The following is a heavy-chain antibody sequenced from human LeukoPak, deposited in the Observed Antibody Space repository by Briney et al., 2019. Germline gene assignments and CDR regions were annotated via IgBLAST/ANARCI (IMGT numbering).Heavy chain of an antibody. Sequence: GGSLRLSCAASGFSVSSNYMNWVRQAPGKGPEWVSAIYTGGTTYYADSVKGRFTISRDNSKNTLYLQMNSLRAEDTAVYYCARDKLGSGYSSDFDYWGQGTLVTVSS. J-gene: IGHJ4*02. V-gene: IGHV3-66*02. CDR2: IYTGGTT. CDR1: GFSVSSNY. CDR3: ARDKLGSGYSSDFDY. D-gene: IGHD6-19*01.